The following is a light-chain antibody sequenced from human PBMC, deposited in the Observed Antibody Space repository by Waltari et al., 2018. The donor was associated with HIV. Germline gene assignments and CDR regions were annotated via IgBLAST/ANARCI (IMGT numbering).Light chain of an antibody. CDR1: NIGSKT. V-gene: IGLV3-21*02. Sequence: SYVLTQSPSVSVAPGQTARITCGADNIGSKTVPRYQQKPGQAPLLVVYDDTDRPPGIPERISGSNSGNTATLTISAVEAGDEADYYCHVWDSSSAHVVFGGGTKVTVL. CDR3: HVWDSSSAHVV. J-gene: IGLJ2*01. CDR2: DDT.